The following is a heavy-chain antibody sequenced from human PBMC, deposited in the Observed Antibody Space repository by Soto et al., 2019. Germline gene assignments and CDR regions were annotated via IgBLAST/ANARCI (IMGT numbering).Heavy chain of an antibody. CDR2: INHSGST. Sequence: SETLSLTCAVYGGSFSGYYWTWIRQPPGTGLEWIGEINHSGSTNYNPSLKSRVTISVDASKNQFSLKLTSVTAADTAVYYCARDKITGLFDYWGQGTLVTAPQ. V-gene: IGHV4-34*01. CDR1: GGSFSGYY. D-gene: IGHD2-8*02. CDR3: ARDKITGLFDY. J-gene: IGHJ4*02.